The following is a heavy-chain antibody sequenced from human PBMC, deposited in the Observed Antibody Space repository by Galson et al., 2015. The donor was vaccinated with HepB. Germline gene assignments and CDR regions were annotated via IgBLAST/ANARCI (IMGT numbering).Heavy chain of an antibody. CDR1: GYTLTSYG. CDR3: ARGRCSGGSCYEWYFDY. Sequence: SVKVSCKASGYTLTSYGISWVRQAPGQGLEWMGWISAYNGNTNYAQKLQGRVTMTTDTSTSTAYMELRSLRSDDTTVYYCARGRCSGGSCYEWYFDYWGQGTLVTVSS. D-gene: IGHD2-15*01. J-gene: IGHJ4*02. CDR2: ISAYNGNT. V-gene: IGHV1-18*01.